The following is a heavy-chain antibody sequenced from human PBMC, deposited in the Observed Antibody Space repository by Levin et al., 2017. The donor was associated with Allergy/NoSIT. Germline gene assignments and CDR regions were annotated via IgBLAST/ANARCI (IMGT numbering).Heavy chain of an antibody. V-gene: IGHV3-15*01. Sequence: GESLKISCATSGFTFSNAWMTWVRQAPGKGLEWVGLIKKKRDGGTSDYAAPVKGRFTISRDDSKDTAYLQMSSLKTEDTALYYCLLGTPGDDAFDNWGQGTVVTVSS. D-gene: IGHD1-14*01. CDR2: IKKKRDGGTS. CDR1: GFTFSNAW. CDR3: LLGTPGDDAFDN. J-gene: IGHJ3*02.